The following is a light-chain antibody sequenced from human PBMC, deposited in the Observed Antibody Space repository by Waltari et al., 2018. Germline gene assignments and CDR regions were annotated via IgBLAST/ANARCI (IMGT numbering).Light chain of an antibody. CDR1: QSLGSRY. V-gene: IGKV3-20*01. Sequence: ILLTQSPGTLSLSPGERPTLFCRAAQSLGSRYLAWYQQKPGQSPRLLIYGAFTRATGTPDRFSGGGSGTDFTLTISRLEPEDFAVYYCQEFGGSFGGGTKVE. CDR3: QEFGGS. CDR2: GAF. J-gene: IGKJ4*01.